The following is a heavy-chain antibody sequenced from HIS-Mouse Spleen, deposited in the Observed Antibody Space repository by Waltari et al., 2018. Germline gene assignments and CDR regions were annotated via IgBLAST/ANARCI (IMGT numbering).Heavy chain of an antibody. D-gene: IGHD6-13*01. CDR2: IYYSGGT. CDR3: AREIPYSSSWYDWYFDL. CDR1: GGSSCSSSYS. J-gene: IGHJ2*01. V-gene: IGHV4-39*07. Sequence: QLQLQESVPRLLNPSETLSLPCTVSGGSSCSSSYSCGWIRQPPGKGLEWIGSIYYSGGTYYNPSLKSRVTISVDTSKNQFSLKLSSVTAADTAVYYCAREIPYSSSWYDWYFDLWGRGTLVTVSS.